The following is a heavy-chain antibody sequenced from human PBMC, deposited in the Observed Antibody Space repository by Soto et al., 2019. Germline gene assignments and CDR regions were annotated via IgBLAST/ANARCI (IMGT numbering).Heavy chain of an antibody. CDR2: ISSSSSYI. V-gene: IGHV3-21*01. J-gene: IGHJ6*02. CDR3: ARDAAAPLPNFGEYDFFWGAYYYYGMDV. CDR1: GFTFSGYS. D-gene: IGHD3-3*01. Sequence: EVQLVESGGGLVQPGGSLRLSCVASGFTFSGYSMNWVRQAPGKGLEWVSSISSSSSYIYYADSVKGRFTISRDNAKNSLYLQMNSLRAEDTAVYYCARDAAAPLPNFGEYDFFWGAYYYYGMDVWGQGTTVTVSS.